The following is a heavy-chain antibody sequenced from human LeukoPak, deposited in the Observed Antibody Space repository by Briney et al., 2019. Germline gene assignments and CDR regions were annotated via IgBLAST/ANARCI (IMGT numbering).Heavy chain of an antibody. J-gene: IGHJ4*01. Sequence: GGSLRLSCAASGFTLSNAWMNWVRQAPGKGLEWVSYISSSSTTIYYADSVKGRFTISRDNAKNSLYLQMNSLRAEDTAMYFCARSNGRTTIFGEVVIRGDILWGHGTLITVSS. CDR1: GFTLSNAW. CDR2: ISSSSTTI. V-gene: IGHV3-48*04. D-gene: IGHD3-3*01. CDR3: ARSNGRTTIFGEVVIRGDIL.